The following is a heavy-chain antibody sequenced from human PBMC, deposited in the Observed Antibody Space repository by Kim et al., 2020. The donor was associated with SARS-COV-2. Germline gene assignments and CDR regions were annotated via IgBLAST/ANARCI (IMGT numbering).Heavy chain of an antibody. CDR1: GGSVSSGSYY. CDR3: ASWGTYYYGSGSYLPWY. D-gene: IGHD3-10*01. CDR2: IYYSGST. J-gene: IGHJ4*02. V-gene: IGHV4-61*01. Sequence: SETLSLTCTVSGGSVSSGSYYWSWIRQPPGKGLEWIGYIYYSGSTNYNPSLKSRVTISVDTSKNQFSLKLSSVTAADTAVYYCASWGTYYYGSGSYLPWYWGQGTLVTVSS.